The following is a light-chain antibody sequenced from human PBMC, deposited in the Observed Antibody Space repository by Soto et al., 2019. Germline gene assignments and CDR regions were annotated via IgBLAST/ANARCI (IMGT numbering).Light chain of an antibody. CDR1: QTLSSSY. Sequence: EILLTQSPGTLSLSPGERATLSCRASQTLSSSYLAWYQQKPGQAPRILIYDASTRDTGIPARFRGSGSGTEFTLTISSLQSEDFEVYYCQQYHNWPITFGQGTRLEIK. V-gene: IGKV3-15*01. CDR3: QQYHNWPIT. J-gene: IGKJ5*01. CDR2: DAS.